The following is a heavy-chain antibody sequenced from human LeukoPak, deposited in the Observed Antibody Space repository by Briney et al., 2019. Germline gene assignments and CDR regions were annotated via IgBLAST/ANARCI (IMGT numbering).Heavy chain of an antibody. CDR1: GGSISSSSYY. CDR3: ARHGRVGYDSSGYYEHFDY. J-gene: IGHJ4*02. Sequence: PSGTLSLTCTVSGGSISSSSYYWGWIRQPPGKGLEWIGSIYYSGSTYYNPSLKSRVTISVDTSKNQFSLKLSSVTAADTAVYYCARHGRVGYDSSGYYEHFDYWGQGTLVTVSS. D-gene: IGHD3-22*01. CDR2: IYYSGST. V-gene: IGHV4-39*01.